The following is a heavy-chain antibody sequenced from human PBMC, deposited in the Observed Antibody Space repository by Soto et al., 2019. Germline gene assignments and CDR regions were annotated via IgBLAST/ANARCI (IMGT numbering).Heavy chain of an antibody. CDR2: ISAYNGNT. CDR3: ARDGGVQARFDP. Sequence: QVQLVQSGAEVKEPGASVKVSCKASGYTFTSYGISWVRQAPGQGLEWMGWISAYNGNTNYAQKLQGRVTMTTDTAASAADMERGSRRCDDAAVYYCARDGGVQARFDPWGQGTLVTVSS. V-gene: IGHV1-18*01. J-gene: IGHJ5*02. D-gene: IGHD2-8*02. CDR1: GYTFTSYG.